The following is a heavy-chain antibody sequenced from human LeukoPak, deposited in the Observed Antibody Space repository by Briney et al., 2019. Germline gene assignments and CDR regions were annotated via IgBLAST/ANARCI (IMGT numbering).Heavy chain of an antibody. V-gene: IGHV4-34*01. CDR1: GGSFSGYY. J-gene: IGHJ4*01. D-gene: IGHD3-22*01. Sequence: SETLSLTCAVYGGSFSGYYWSWIRKPPGKGLEWIGEINHSGSTNYNPSLKSRVTMSVDTSKNQFSLKLSSVTAADTAVYYCARASYYYDSSGYYYVPFDYWGQGTLVTVSS. CDR2: INHSGST. CDR3: ARASYYYDSSGYYYVPFDY.